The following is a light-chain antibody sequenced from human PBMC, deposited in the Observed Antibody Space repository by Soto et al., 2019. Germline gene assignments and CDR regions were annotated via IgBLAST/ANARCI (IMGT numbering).Light chain of an antibody. CDR2: SNN. Sequence: QAVVTQPPSASGTPGQRVTISCSGSSSNIGTNTVNWYQHLPGTAPKLLIYSNNQRPSGVPDRFSGSKSATSASLAISGLQSEDEADYYCASWDDSLNGPVFGGGTTLTVL. J-gene: IGLJ2*01. CDR3: ASWDDSLNGPV. V-gene: IGLV1-44*01. CDR1: SSNIGTNT.